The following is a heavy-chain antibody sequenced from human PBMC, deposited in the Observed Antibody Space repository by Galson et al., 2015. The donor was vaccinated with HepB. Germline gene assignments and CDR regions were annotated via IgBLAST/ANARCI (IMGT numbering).Heavy chain of an antibody. CDR3: AKATGVRLGDQQDFDY. CDR1: GFTFSSYG. V-gene: IGHV3-30*18. CDR2: ISYDGSNK. D-gene: IGHD3-16*01. Sequence: SLRLSCAASGFTFSSYGMHWVRQAPGKGLEWVAVISYDGSNKYYADPVKGRFTISRDNSKNTLYLQMNSLRAEDTAAYYCAKATGVRLGDQQDFDYWGQGTLVTVSS. J-gene: IGHJ4*02.